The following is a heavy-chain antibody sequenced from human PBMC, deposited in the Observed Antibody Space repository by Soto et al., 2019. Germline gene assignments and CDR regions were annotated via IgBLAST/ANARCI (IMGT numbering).Heavy chain of an antibody. CDR1: GGSISSSSYY. V-gene: IGHV4-39*01. Sequence: QLQLQESGPGLVKPSETLSLTCTVSGGSISSSSYYWGWIRQPPGKGLEWIGSIYYSGSTYYNPSLKSRVTISVDTSKNQFSLKLSSVTAADTAVYYCASYLGELSSHAGYYFDYWGQGTLVTVSS. D-gene: IGHD3-16*02. CDR3: ASYLGELSSHAGYYFDY. J-gene: IGHJ4*02. CDR2: IYYSGST.